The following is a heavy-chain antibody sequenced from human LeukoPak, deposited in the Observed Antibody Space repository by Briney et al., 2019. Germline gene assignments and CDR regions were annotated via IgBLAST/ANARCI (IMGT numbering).Heavy chain of an antibody. V-gene: IGHV1-69*05. CDR2: IIPIFGTA. CDR3: ARGTYYYDSSGYFFDY. J-gene: IGHJ4*02. CDR1: GGTFSSYA. Sequence: SVKVSCKASGGTFSSYAISWVRQAPGQGLGWMGRIIPIFGTANYAQKFQGRVTITTDESTSTAYMELSSLRSEDTAVYYCARGTYYYDSSGYFFDYWGQGTLVTVSS. D-gene: IGHD3-22*01.